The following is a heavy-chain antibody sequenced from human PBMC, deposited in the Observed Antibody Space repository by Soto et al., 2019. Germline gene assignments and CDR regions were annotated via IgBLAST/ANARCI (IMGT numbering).Heavy chain of an antibody. CDR1: GFTVMSYW. D-gene: IGHD3-16*01. J-gene: IGHJ4*02. Sequence: PGGSLRLSCAVSGFTVMSYWMSWVRQAPGKGLEWVASIKEDGSEIYYLQPVRGRFTISRDRAGNALHLAMNYLSAEDAGVYFCARDIGFDYVNWGQGTLVTVSS. V-gene: IGHV3-7*01. CDR3: ARDIGFDYVN. CDR2: IKEDGSEI.